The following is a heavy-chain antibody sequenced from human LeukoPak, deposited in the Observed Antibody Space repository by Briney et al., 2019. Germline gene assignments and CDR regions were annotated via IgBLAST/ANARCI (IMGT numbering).Heavy chain of an antibody. CDR3: ARTHCSSISCYPYFDY. J-gene: IGHJ4*02. CDR1: GYTFTGYY. CDR2: INPNSGGT. V-gene: IGHV1-2*02. D-gene: IGHD2-2*01. Sequence: ASVKVSCKASGYTFTGYYMHWVRQAPGQGLEWMGWINPNSGGTNYAQKFQGRVTMTRDTSITTAYMELSRLRSDDTAVYYCARTHCSSISCYPYFDYWGQGTLVTVSS.